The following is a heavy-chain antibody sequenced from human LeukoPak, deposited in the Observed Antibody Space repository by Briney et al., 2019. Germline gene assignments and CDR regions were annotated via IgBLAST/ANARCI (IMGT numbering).Heavy chain of an antibody. CDR1: GGSFSGYY. CDR2: INHSEST. CDR3: ARGDDSSGYSTFDI. V-gene: IGHV4-34*01. J-gene: IGHJ3*02. D-gene: IGHD3-22*01. Sequence: SETLSLTCAVYGGSFSGYYWSWIRQPPGKGLEWIGEINHSESTNYNPSLKSRVTISVDTSKNQFSLKLSSVTAADTAVYYCARGDDSSGYSTFDIWGQGTMVTVPS.